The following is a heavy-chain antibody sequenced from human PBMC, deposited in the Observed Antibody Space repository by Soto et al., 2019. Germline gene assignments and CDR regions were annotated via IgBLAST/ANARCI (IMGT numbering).Heavy chain of an antibody. V-gene: IGHV4-34*01. CDR2: INHSGSA. Sequence: SEPLSRTCGVYGGSFSDYIWTWIRQTPGKGLQWIGQINHSGSANYNPSLKSRVTISVHTSNSQFSLELSSVTAADTAVYYCARGLITRSQYSGGWYYFDSWGQGTQVTVSS. CDR1: GGSFSDYI. D-gene: IGHD3-10*01. J-gene: IGHJ4*02. CDR3: ARGLITRSQYSGGWYYFDS.